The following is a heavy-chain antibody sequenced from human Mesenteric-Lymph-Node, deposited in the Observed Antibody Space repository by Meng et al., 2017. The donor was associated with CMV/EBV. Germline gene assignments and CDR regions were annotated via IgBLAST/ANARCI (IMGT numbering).Heavy chain of an antibody. Sequence: LSLTCAASGFTFSSYTMNWVRQTPGKGLEWVSSISMSSTYIYYADSVKGRFTISRDNAKSSLYLQMDSLRAEDTAVYYCARDFWSGYSSYYYYGMDVWGQGTTVTVSS. CDR1: GFTFSSYT. V-gene: IGHV3-21*01. CDR2: ISMSSTYI. CDR3: ARDFWSGYSSYYYYGMDV. D-gene: IGHD3-3*01. J-gene: IGHJ6*02.